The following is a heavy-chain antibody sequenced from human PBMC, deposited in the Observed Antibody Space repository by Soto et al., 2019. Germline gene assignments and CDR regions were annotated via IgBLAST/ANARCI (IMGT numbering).Heavy chain of an antibody. V-gene: IGHV1-3*01. J-gene: IGHJ3*02. Sequence: ASVKVSCKSSGFTFINYAIHWVRQAPGQSLEWMGWINPAKGDTKYSERFQGRVTITRDTSASTAYMELSSLRSEDTAICFCAREYFRAFDIWGQGTMVTVSS. CDR3: AREYFRAFDI. CDR2: INPAKGDT. D-gene: IGHD3-10*01. CDR1: GFTFINYA.